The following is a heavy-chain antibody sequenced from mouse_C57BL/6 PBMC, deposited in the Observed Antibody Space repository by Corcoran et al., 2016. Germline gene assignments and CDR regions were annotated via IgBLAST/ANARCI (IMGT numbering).Heavy chain of an antibody. J-gene: IGHJ4*01. Sequence: QIQLVQSGPELNKPGETVKISCKASGYTFTTYGMSWVKQAPGKGLKWMGWINTYSGVPTYADDFKGRFAFSLETSASTAYLQINNLKNEDTATYFCARGGYYYGSSYFAMDYWGQGTSVTVSS. CDR1: GYTFTTYG. D-gene: IGHD1-1*01. CDR2: INTYSGVP. CDR3: ARGGYYYGSSYFAMDY. V-gene: IGHV9-3*01.